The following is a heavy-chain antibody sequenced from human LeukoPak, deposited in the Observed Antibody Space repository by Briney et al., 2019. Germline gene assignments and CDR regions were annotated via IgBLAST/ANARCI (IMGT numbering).Heavy chain of an antibody. Sequence: SQTLSLTCTVSGGSISTYYWTWIRQPPGKGLEWIGYSYYSGSTNYNPSLKSRVTVSVDTSTNQFSLKLSSVTAADTAVYYCARQNGDNYGYAFDLWGQGTMVTVSS. V-gene: IGHV4-59*08. J-gene: IGHJ3*01. D-gene: IGHD5-18*01. CDR3: ARQNGDNYGYAFDL. CDR1: GGSISTYY. CDR2: SYYSGST.